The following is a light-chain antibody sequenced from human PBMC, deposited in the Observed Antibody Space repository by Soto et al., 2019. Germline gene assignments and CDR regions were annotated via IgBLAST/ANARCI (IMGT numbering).Light chain of an antibody. Sequence: IVLTQSPGTLSSSPGDSATLSCRASQSVSSNLAWYQQKTGQAPRLLIYGESTRATGIPARFSGSGSGTELTLTISSLQSEDFAVYYCQQYNNWPRTCGQGTKVDIK. CDR2: GES. J-gene: IGKJ1*01. CDR3: QQYNNWPRT. V-gene: IGKV3-15*01. CDR1: QSVSSN.